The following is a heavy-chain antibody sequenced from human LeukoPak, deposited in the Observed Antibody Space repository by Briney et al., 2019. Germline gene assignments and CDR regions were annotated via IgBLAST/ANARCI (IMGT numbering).Heavy chain of an antibody. CDR1: GFTFRTYA. CDR3: AKDGTSSFYYYCYMNV. Sequence: GGSLRLSCGASGFTFRTYAMSWVRQAPGKGLEWVSTISVGGTSTFYADSVKGRFTISRDNSKNMVYLQMNSLRADDTAVYYCAKDGTSSFYYYCYMNVWGKCTTVTVSS. CDR2: ISVGGTST. V-gene: IGHV3-23*01. D-gene: IGHD6-6*01. J-gene: IGHJ6*03.